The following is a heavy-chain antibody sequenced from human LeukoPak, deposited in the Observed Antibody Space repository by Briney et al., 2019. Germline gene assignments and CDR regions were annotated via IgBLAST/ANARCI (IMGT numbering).Heavy chain of an antibody. CDR1: GFTFSAYA. J-gene: IGHJ1*01. CDR2: IKSDGKT. V-gene: IGHV3-74*01. D-gene: IGHD3-22*01. Sequence: QTGGSLRLSCAASGFTFSAYALTWVRQAPGKGLVWVSRIKSDGKTNYADSVKGRFTISRDNAKNTVSLQMDSLRAEDTGVYYCARAPSEVGGYYPEYFRHWGQGTLVTVSS. CDR3: ARAPSEVGGYYPEYFRH.